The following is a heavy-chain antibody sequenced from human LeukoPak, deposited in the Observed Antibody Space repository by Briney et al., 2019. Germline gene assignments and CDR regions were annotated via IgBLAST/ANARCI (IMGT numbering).Heavy chain of an antibody. D-gene: IGHD6-13*01. Sequence: SETLSLTCTVPGGSISSYYWSWIRQPAGEGLEWIGRIYTSGSTNYNPSLKSRVTISVDRSKNQFSLKLSSVTAADTAVYYCARELAGKRYFFDSWGQGTLVTVSS. V-gene: IGHV4-4*07. J-gene: IGHJ4*02. CDR3: ARELAGKRYFFDS. CDR2: IYTSGST. CDR1: GGSISSYY.